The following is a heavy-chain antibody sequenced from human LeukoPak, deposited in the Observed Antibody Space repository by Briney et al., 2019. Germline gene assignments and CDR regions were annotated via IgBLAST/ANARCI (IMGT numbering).Heavy chain of an antibody. CDR2: ISYDGSIK. Sequence: GGSLRLSCAASGFTFSNYAMHWVRQAPGKGLEWVAVISYDGSIKYYADSVKGRFTISRDNSKNTLYLQVSSLRAEDTAVYYCATVFYYGSGSYFPFGFWGQGTLVTVSS. J-gene: IGHJ4*02. CDR3: ATVFYYGSGSYFPFGF. V-gene: IGHV3-30*04. CDR1: GFTFSNYA. D-gene: IGHD3-10*01.